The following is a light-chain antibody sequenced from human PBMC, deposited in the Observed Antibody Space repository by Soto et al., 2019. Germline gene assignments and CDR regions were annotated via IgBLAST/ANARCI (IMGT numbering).Light chain of an antibody. V-gene: IGLV6-57*04. J-gene: IGLJ2*01. Sequence: NFMLTQPHSVSESPGKTVTISCTRSSGSIASNYVQWYQQRPGSAPTTVIYEDNQRPSGVPDRFSGSIDSSSNSASLTISGLKTEDVADYYCQSYDSTHVVFSGGTKLTVL. CDR3: QSYDSTHVV. CDR1: SGSIASNY. CDR2: EDN.